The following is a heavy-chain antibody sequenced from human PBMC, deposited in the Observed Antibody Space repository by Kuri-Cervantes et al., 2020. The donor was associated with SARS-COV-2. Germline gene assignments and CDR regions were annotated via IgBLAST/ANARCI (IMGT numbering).Heavy chain of an antibody. Sequence: ASVKVSCKASGYTFTSYYMHWVRQAPGQGLEWMGIINPSGGSTSYAQKFQGRVTMTRDTSTSTVYMELSSLRSEDTAVYYCARGRGYSYGDNRRFGYWGQGTLVTVSS. D-gene: IGHD5-18*01. J-gene: IGHJ4*02. CDR1: GYTFTSYY. CDR3: ARGRGYSYGDNRRFGY. CDR2: INPSGGST. V-gene: IGHV1-46*01.